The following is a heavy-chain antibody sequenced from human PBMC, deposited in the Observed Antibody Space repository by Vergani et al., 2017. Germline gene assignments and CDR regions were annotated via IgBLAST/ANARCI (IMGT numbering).Heavy chain of an antibody. V-gene: IGHV3-48*04. CDR1: GFTFSSYS. D-gene: IGHD3-22*01. Sequence: EVQLVESGGGLVQPGGSLRLSCAASGFTFSSYSMNWVRQAPGKGLEWVSYISSSSSTIYYADSVKGRFTISRDNAKNSLYLQMNSLRAEDTAVYYCARDLDYYDSSGYLREDGAFDIWGQGTMVTVSS. CDR3: ARDLDYYDSSGYLREDGAFDI. J-gene: IGHJ3*02. CDR2: ISSSSSTI.